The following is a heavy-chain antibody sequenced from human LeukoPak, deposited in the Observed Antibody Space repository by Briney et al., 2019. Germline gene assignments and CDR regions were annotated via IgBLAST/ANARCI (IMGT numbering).Heavy chain of an antibody. D-gene: IGHD6-19*01. CDR2: INPNSGGT. J-gene: IGHJ3*02. CDR1: GYTFTGYY. V-gene: IGHV1-2*06. Sequence: ASVKVSCMASGYTFTGYYMHWVRQAPGQGLEWMGRINPNSGGTNYAQKFQGRVTMTRDTSISTAYMELSRLRSDDTAVYYCARPDSSGWYVRDAFDIWGQGTMVTVSS. CDR3: ARPDSSGWYVRDAFDI.